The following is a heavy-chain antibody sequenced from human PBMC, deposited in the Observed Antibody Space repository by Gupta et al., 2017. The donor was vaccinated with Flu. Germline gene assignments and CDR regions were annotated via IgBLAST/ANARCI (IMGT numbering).Heavy chain of an antibody. CDR1: GFTFRSYT. V-gene: IGHV3-21*01. CDR3: ARAGVESSPDFDY. J-gene: IGHJ4*02. CDR2: ISSSSSYI. D-gene: IGHD2-8*01. Sequence: EVQLVESGGGLVKPGGSLRLSCAASGFTFRSYTMNWVRQSPGKGLEWVSSISSSSSYIYYADSVKGRFTISRDNAKNSLYLQINSLRAEDTAVYYCARAGVESSPDFDYWGQGTLVTVSS.